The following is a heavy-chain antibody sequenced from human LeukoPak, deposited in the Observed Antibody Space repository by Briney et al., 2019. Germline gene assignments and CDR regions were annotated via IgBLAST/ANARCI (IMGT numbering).Heavy chain of an antibody. D-gene: IGHD6-13*01. Sequence: GGSLRLSCAASGFTFSSYAMSWVRQAPGKGLEWVSAISGSGGSTYYADSVKGRFTISSDNSKNTLYLQMNSLRAEDTAVYYCAKDQTLYSSSCFDYWGQGTLVTVSS. J-gene: IGHJ4*02. CDR2: ISGSGGST. CDR1: GFTFSSYA. V-gene: IGHV3-23*01. CDR3: AKDQTLYSSSCFDY.